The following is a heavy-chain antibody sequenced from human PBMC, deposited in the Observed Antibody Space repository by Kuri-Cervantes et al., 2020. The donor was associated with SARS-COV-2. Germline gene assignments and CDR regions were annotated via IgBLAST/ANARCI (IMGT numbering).Heavy chain of an antibody. J-gene: IGHJ4*02. CDR2: INPNSGGT. CDR1: GYNFNSYD. V-gene: IGHV1-2*02. Sequence: ASVKVSCKSAGYNFNSYDISWVRQAPGQGLEWMGWINPNSGGTNYAQKFQGRVTMTRDTSISTAYMELSRLRSDDTAVYYCARADPPLAYCGGDCRLFDYWGQGTLVTVSS. CDR3: ARADPPLAYCGGDCRLFDY. D-gene: IGHD2-21*02.